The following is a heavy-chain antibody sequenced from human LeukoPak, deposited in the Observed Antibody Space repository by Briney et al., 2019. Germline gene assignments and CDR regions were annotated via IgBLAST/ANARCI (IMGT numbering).Heavy chain of an antibody. CDR2: IWYDGSNR. CDR1: GFTFSRYG. Sequence: GRSLRLSCAASGFTFSRYGIHWVRQAPGKGLEWVAVIWYDGSNRQYADSVKGRFTISRDNSKNTLYLQMNSLRAEDTAVYYCARDFGFSPSSGYSFDYWGQGTLVTVSS. V-gene: IGHV3-33*01. CDR3: ARDFGFSPSSGYSFDY. J-gene: IGHJ4*02. D-gene: IGHD3-22*01.